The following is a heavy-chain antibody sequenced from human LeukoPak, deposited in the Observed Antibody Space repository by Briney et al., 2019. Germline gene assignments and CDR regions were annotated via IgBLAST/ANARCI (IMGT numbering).Heavy chain of an antibody. V-gene: IGHV3-30*02. CDR1: GFTFSSYG. Sequence: GGSLRLSCAASGFTFSSYGMHWVRQAPGKGLEWVAFIRYDGSNKYYADSVKGRFTISRDNSKNTLYLQMNSLRAEDTAVYYCARVDYYDSSGYYYEPWGQGTLVTVSS. J-gene: IGHJ5*02. CDR3: ARVDYYDSSGYYYEP. D-gene: IGHD3-22*01. CDR2: IRYDGSNK.